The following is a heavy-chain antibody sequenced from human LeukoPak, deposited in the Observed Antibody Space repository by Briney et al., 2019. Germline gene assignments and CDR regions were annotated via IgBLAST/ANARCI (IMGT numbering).Heavy chain of an antibody. CDR3: ARMRYCTNGVCYIGY. D-gene: IGHD2-8*01. CDR2: INHSGTT. Sequence: INHSGTTNYNPSLKSRVTISVDTSKNQFSLKLGSVTAADTAVYYCARMRYCTNGVCYIGYWGQGTLVTVSS. J-gene: IGHJ4*02. V-gene: IGHV4-34*01.